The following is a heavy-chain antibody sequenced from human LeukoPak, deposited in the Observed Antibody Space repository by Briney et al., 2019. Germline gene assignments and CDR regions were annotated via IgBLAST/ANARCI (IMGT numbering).Heavy chain of an antibody. D-gene: IGHD3-3*01. CDR3: ATGLRFLEWLLIPR. Sequence: SETLSLTCAVYGGSFSGYYWSWIRQPPGKGLEWIGEINHSGSTNYNPSLKSRVTISVDTSKNQFSLKLSSVTAADTAGYYCATGLRFLEWLLIPRWGQETLVTVSS. J-gene: IGHJ4*02. V-gene: IGHV4-34*01. CDR1: GGSFSGYY. CDR2: INHSGST.